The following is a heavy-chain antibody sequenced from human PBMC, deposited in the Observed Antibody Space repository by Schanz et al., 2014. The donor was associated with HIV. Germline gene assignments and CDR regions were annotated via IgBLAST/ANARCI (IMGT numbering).Heavy chain of an antibody. CDR3: ARTYTGDWSTGAD. J-gene: IGHJ4*02. CDR2: ISPIFDTT. Sequence: QVQLVQSGAEVTKPGSSVKVSCKASGGTFSSSAISWVRQAPGQGLEWMGGISPIFDTTNYAQRFQGRVTITADKSTSTVYMDLSSLRSEDTAVYYCARTYTGDWSTGADWGQGTLVTVSS. D-gene: IGHD2-21*02. V-gene: IGHV1-69*06. CDR1: GGTFSSSA.